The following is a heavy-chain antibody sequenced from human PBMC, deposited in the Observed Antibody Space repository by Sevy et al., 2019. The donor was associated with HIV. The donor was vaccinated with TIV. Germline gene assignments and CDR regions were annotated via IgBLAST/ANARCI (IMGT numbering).Heavy chain of an antibody. CDR3: ARAAGIHRRVSDYFQN. CDR2: INQDGNEK. J-gene: IGHJ1*01. D-gene: IGHD6-19*01. V-gene: IGHV3-7*01. Sequence: GSSLRLSCAASGFTFSTYWMSWVRQAPGKGLEWVANINQDGNEKYYVDSVKGRFTISRDNAKNSLYLQMNSLRAEDTAVYYCARAAGIHRRVSDYFQNWGQGTLVTVSS. CDR1: GFTFSTYW.